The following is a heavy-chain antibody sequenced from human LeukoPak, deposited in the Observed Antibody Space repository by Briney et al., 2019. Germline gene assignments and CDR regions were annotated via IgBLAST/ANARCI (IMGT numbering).Heavy chain of an antibody. CDR2: IDPSDSYT. J-gene: IGHJ5*02. CDR3: ARHGSYMVRGVIIKGTWFDP. CDR1: GYSFTSYW. D-gene: IGHD3-10*01. Sequence: GESLRISCKGSGYSFTSYWISWVRQMPGKGLEWMGRIDPSDSYTNYSPSFQGHVTIPADKSISTAYLQWSRLKASDTAMYYCARHGSYMVRGVIIKGTWFDPWGQGTLVTVSS. V-gene: IGHV5-10-1*01.